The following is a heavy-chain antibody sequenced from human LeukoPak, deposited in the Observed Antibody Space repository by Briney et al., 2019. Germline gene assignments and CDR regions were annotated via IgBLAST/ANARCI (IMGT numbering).Heavy chain of an antibody. CDR3: AREEYSSSWDWFDP. V-gene: IGHV3-66*01. J-gene: IGHJ5*02. Sequence: GGSLRLSCAASGFTVSSNYMSWVRQAPGKGPEWVSVIYSGGSTYYADSVKGRFTISRDNSKNTLYLQMNSLRAEDTAVYYCAREEYSSSWDWFDPWGQGTLVTVSS. CDR1: GFTVSSNY. D-gene: IGHD6-6*01. CDR2: IYSGGST.